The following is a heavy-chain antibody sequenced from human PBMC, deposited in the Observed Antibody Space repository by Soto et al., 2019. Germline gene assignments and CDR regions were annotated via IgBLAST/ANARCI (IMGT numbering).Heavy chain of an antibody. D-gene: IGHD2-15*01. CDR3: AKVDLDIVVVVAAKGIDY. V-gene: IGHV3-23*01. J-gene: IGHJ4*02. CDR2: ISGSGGST. Sequence: GGSLRLSCAASGFTFSSYAMSWVRQAPGKGLEWVSAISGSGGSTYYADSVKGRFTISRDNSKNTLYLQMNSLRAEDTAVYYCAKVDLDIVVVVAAKGIDYWGQGTLVTVSS. CDR1: GFTFSSYA.